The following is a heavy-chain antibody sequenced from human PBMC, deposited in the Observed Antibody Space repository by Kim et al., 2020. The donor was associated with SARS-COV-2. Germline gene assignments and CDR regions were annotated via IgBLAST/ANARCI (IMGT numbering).Heavy chain of an antibody. CDR3: AREGRLWFGETLNWFDP. D-gene: IGHD3-10*01. Sequence: SETLSLTCTVSGGSISSYYWSWIRQPPGKGLEWIGYIYYSGSTNYNPSLKSRVTISVDTSKNQFSLKLSSVTAADTAVYYCAREGRLWFGETLNWFDPWGQGTLVTVSS. V-gene: IGHV4-59*01. CDR1: GGSISSYY. J-gene: IGHJ5*02. CDR2: IYYSGST.